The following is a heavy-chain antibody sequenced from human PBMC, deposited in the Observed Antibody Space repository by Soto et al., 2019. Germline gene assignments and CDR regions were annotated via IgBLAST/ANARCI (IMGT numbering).Heavy chain of an antibody. D-gene: IGHD2-15*01. J-gene: IGHJ4*02. V-gene: IGHV1-8*01. Sequence: ASVKVSCKASGYTFTSYDINWVRQATGQGLEWMGIMNPNGGNTSYAQKFQGRVTMTRDTSTSTVYMELSSLRSEDTAVYYCAREGRSGDYWGQGTLVTVSS. CDR2: MNPNGGNT. CDR1: GYTFTSYD. CDR3: AREGRSGDY.